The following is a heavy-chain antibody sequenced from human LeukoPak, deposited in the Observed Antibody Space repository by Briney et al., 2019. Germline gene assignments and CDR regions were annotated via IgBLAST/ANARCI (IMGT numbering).Heavy chain of an antibody. V-gene: IGHV4-59*01. CDR3: ARAGLSGQYYGNGVLFH. Sequence: SETLSLTCTVSGDSIRSYYWSWIRQPPGKGLEWSGYIYYSGSTNYNPSLKSRVTISVDTSKNQFSLKLSSVTAADTAVYYCARAGLSGQYYGNGVLFHWGQGTLVTVSS. J-gene: IGHJ4*02. D-gene: IGHD3-22*01. CDR2: IYYSGST. CDR1: GDSIRSYY.